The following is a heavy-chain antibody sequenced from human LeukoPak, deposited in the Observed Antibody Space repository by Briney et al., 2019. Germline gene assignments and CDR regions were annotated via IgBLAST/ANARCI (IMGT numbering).Heavy chain of an antibody. CDR1: GFTFSSYG. D-gene: IGHD4-17*01. Sequence: GRSLRLSCAASGFTFSSYGMHWVRQAPGKGLEWEAVISYHGSNKYYADSVKGRFTISRDNSKNTLYLQMNSLRAEDTAVYYCGKYSDYGDYLDWFDPWGQGTLVTVSS. V-gene: IGHV3-30*18. CDR2: ISYHGSNK. J-gene: IGHJ5*02. CDR3: GKYSDYGDYLDWFDP.